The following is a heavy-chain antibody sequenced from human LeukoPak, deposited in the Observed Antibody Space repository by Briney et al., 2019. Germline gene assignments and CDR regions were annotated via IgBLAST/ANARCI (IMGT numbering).Heavy chain of an antibody. V-gene: IGHV3-48*03. CDR2: ISSSGSTI. CDR1: GFTFSSYD. CDR3: VRGLRYTILGGDYF. D-gene: IGHD3-3*01. J-gene: IGHJ4*02. Sequence: PGGSLRLSCAVSGFTFSSYDVKWVRQAPGKGLEWVSFISSSGSTINYADSVNGRFTISRDNAKNSLYLQMNSLRAEDTAVYYSVRGLRYTILGGDYFWGQGTLVTVSS.